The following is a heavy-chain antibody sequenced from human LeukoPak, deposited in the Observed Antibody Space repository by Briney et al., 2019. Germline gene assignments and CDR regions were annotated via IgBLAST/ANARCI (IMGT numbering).Heavy chain of an antibody. CDR3: ARDEYYYDSGGYYHVGPIDY. Sequence: ASVKVSCKVSGYTLTELSMHWVRQAPGKGLEWMGGFDPEDGETIYAQKFQGRVTITADESTSTAYMELSSLRSEDTAVYYCARDEYYYDSGGYYHVGPIDYWGQGTLVTVSS. V-gene: IGHV1-24*01. CDR1: GYTLTELS. CDR2: FDPEDGET. J-gene: IGHJ4*02. D-gene: IGHD3-22*01.